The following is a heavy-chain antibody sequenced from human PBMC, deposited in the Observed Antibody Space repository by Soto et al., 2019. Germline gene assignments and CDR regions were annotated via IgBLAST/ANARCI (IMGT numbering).Heavy chain of an antibody. D-gene: IGHD3-16*01. J-gene: IGHJ3*02. Sequence: ASGKVSGKASGYTFTNFGITWVRQAPGQGLEWRGWISAYNANANYTQKLQGRVTMTTDTSTSAAYMELRSLRSDDRAVYYCARDDPGPTPYDHDIWGRLTMVTDSS. V-gene: IGHV1-18*01. CDR2: ISAYNANA. CDR1: GYTFTNFG. CDR3: ARDDPGPTPYDHDI.